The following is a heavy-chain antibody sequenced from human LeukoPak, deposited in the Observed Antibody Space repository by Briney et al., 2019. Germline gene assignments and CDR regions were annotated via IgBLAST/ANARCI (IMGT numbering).Heavy chain of an antibody. CDR1: GFTFSTYW. V-gene: IGHV3-7*01. CDR3: ARVVKRLVAAAAGHTDY. D-gene: IGHD6-13*01. Sequence: GGSLRLSCAASGFTFSTYWMSWVRQAPGKGLEWVAKIKKDESEKYYVDSVKGRFTISRDNAKSSLYLQMNSLRAEDAAVYYCARVVKRLVAAAAGHTDYWGQGTLVTVSS. J-gene: IGHJ4*02. CDR2: IKKDESEK.